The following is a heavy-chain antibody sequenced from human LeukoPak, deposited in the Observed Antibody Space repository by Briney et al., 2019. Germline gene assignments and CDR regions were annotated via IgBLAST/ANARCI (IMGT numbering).Heavy chain of an antibody. V-gene: IGHV4-39*01. CDR3: VKSGGYGLIDY. J-gene: IGHJ4*02. D-gene: IGHD1-26*01. CDR1: GGSISSSSYY. CDR2: IYYSGST. Sequence: SETLSLTCTVSGGSISSSSYYWGWIRQPPGKGLEWIGSIYYSGSTYYNPSLKSRVTISVDTSKNQFSLKLSSVTAADTAVYFCVKSGGYGLIDYWGQGTLVTVSS.